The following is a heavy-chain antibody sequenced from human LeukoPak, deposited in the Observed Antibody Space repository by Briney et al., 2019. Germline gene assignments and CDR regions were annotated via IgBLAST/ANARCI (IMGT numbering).Heavy chain of an antibody. D-gene: IGHD2-2*01. CDR1: GGSFSGYY. CDR2: INHSGST. V-gene: IGHV4-34*01. Sequence: SETLSLTCAVYGGSFSGYYWSWIRQPPGKGLEWIGEINHSGSTNYNPSLKSRVTKSVDTSKNQFSLKLSSVTAADTAVYYCARGRNLGYCSSTSCRINWFDPWGQGTLVTVSS. CDR3: ARGRNLGYCSSTSCRINWFDP. J-gene: IGHJ5*02.